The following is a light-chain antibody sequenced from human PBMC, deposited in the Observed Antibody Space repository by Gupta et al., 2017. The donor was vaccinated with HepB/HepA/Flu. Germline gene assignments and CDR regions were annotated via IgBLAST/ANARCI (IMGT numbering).Light chain of an antibody. J-gene: IGKJ4*01. CDR2: AAS. V-gene: IGKV1-39*01. CDR3: QQRHTTPS. Sequence: DIQMTQSPSSLSASVGDRVTITCRASRSISIYLSWYQQKPGKAPKLLIYAASNLQSGVPSRFSGSGSGTDFTLVINNLQPEDFATYYCQQRHTTPSFGRGTKVEIK. CDR1: RSISIY.